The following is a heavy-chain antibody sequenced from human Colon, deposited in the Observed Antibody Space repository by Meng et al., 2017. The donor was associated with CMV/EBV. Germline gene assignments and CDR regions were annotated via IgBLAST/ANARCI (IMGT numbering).Heavy chain of an antibody. CDR1: GFTFSSYD. J-gene: IGHJ5*02. CDR3: VREDGVLASRGNRFDP. D-gene: IGHD3-10*01. CDR2: IGTAGDT. V-gene: IGHV3-13*03. Sequence: GGSLRLSCAACGFTFSSYDMHWVRQATGKGLEWVSAIGTAGDTYYPGSVKGQFTISRENAKNSLHLQMNTLRVEDTAVYYCVREDGVLASRGNRFDPWGQGTLVTVSS.